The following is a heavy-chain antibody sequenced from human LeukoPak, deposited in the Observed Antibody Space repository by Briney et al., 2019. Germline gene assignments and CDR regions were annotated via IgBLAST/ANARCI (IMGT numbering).Heavy chain of an antibody. V-gene: IGHV3-48*01. CDR3: ARTRTEDGYNRGIDY. Sequence: GGSLRLSCSASVHTLRRYRVMCLPEARGGGGEGVSHISSSSSTIYYADSVKGRFTISRDNAKNSLYLQMNSLRAEDTAVYYCARTRTEDGYNRGIDYWGQGTLVTVSS. CDR1: VHTLRRY. CDR2: ISSSSSTI. D-gene: IGHD5-24*01. J-gene: IGHJ4*02.